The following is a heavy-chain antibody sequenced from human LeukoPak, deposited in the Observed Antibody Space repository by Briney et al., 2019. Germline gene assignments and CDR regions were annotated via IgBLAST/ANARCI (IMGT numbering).Heavy chain of an antibody. D-gene: IGHD1-26*01. CDR2: ISGSGATT. CDR3: AKDQSRVGASDPFDY. Sequence: GGSLRLSCAASGFTFSSCAMTWVRQAPGKGLEWFSSISGSGATTYYADSVKGRFTISRDNSNHTAYLQMNSLRAEDTAVYYCAKDQSRVGASDPFDYWGQGMQVGVSS. J-gene: IGHJ4*02. CDR1: GFTFSSCA. V-gene: IGHV3-23*01.